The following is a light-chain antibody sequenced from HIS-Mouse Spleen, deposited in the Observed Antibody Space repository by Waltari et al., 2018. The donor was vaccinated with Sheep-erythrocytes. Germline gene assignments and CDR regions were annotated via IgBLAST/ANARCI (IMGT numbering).Light chain of an antibody. J-gene: IGKJ3*01. CDR2: GAS. CDR1: QSVSSSY. CDR3: QQYGSSLFT. Sequence: EIVLTPSPGTLSLSPGERATRSCRASQSVSSSYLAWYQQKPGQAPRLLIYGASSRATGIPDRFSGSGSGTDFTLTISRLEPEDFAVYYCQQYGSSLFTFGPGTKVDIK. V-gene: IGKV3-20*01.